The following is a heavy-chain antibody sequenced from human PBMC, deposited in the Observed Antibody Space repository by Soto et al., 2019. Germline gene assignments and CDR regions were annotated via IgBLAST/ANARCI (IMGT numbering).Heavy chain of an antibody. CDR2: IYYSGST. Sequence: QVQLQESGPGLVKPSETLSLTCTVSGGSISSYYWSWIRQPPGKGLEWIGYIYYSGSTNYNPSLKIPVHISVETSTSQLCIKLTSVTAADTAVKYCAREYGGNCFDYWGQGTLVTVSS. V-gene: IGHV4-59*01. D-gene: IGHD2-15*01. CDR1: GGSISSYY. J-gene: IGHJ4*02. CDR3: AREYGGNCFDY.